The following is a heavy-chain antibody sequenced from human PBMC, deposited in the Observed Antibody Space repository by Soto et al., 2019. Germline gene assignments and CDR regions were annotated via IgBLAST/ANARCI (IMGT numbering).Heavy chain of an antibody. J-gene: IGHJ4*02. CDR1: GFSFSDYG. CDR3: AKTRTIFGVVSRHYFDY. D-gene: IGHD3-3*01. V-gene: IGHV3-30*18. Sequence: QVQLVESGGGVVQPGRSQRLSCAASGFSFSDYGMHWVRQPPGKGLEWVAYTSYDGSKTYYADSVMGRFTISRDNSKNTLFLPINSLRPEDTAMYYCAKTRTIFGVVSRHYFDYWGQGTLVTVSS. CDR2: TSYDGSKT.